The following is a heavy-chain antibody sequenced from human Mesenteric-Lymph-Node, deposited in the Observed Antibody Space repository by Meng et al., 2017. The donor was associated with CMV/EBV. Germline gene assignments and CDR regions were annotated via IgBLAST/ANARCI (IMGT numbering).Heavy chain of an antibody. CDR3: ARHQRWLKSEGGFNY. CDR2: INHSGST. CDR1: WGSFSGYY. J-gene: IGHJ4*02. V-gene: IGHV4-34*01. Sequence: VAGRFQLSETLSRPWCVFWGSFSGYYWSWIRQPPGKGLEWIGEINHSGSTNYNPSLKSRVTISVDTSKNQFSLKLSSVTAADTAVYYCARHQRWLKSEGGFNYWGQGTLVTVSS. D-gene: IGHD4-23*01.